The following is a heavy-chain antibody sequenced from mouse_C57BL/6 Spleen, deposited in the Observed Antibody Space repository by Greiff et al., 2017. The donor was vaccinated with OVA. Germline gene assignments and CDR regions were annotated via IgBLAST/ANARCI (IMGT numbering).Heavy chain of an antibody. CDR3: TRARALWYFDV. V-gene: IGHV1-15*01. Sequence: VKLVESGAELVRPGASVTLSCKASGYTFTDYEMHWVKQTPVHGLEWIGAIDPETGGTAYNQKFKGKAILTADKSSSTAYMELRSLTSEDSAVYYCTRARALWYFDVWGTGTTVTVSS. CDR2: IDPETGGT. D-gene: IGHD3-3*01. J-gene: IGHJ1*03. CDR1: GYTFTDYE.